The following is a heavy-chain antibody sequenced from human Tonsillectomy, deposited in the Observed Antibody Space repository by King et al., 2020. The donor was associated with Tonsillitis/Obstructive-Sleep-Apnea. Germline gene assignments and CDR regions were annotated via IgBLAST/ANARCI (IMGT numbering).Heavy chain of an antibody. D-gene: IGHD2-2*01. V-gene: IGHV1-8*01. Sequence: VQLVESGAEVKKPGASVKVSCKASGYTFTSYDINWVRQATGQGLEWMGWMNPNSGNTGYAQKFQGRVTMTRNTSISTAYMELSSLRSEDTAVYYCASRPPGYCSSTSCFYYYMDVWGKGTTVTVSS. J-gene: IGHJ6*03. CDR3: ASRPPGYCSSTSCFYYYMDV. CDR2: MNPNSGNT. CDR1: GYTFTSYD.